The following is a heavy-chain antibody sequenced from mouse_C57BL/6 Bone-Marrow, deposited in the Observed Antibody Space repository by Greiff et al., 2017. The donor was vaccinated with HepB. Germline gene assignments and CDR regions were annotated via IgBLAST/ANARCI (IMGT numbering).Heavy chain of an antibody. D-gene: IGHD2-3*01. CDR1: GYSITSGYY. V-gene: IGHV3-6*01. Sequence: EVKLVESGPGLVKPSQSLSLTCSVTGYSITSGYYWNWIRQFPGNKLEWMGYISYDGSNNYNPSLKNRISITRDTSKNQFFLKLNSVTTEDTATYYCARAPDGYYWYFDVWGTGTTVTVSS. CDR2: ISYDGSN. J-gene: IGHJ1*03. CDR3: ARAPDGYYWYFDV.